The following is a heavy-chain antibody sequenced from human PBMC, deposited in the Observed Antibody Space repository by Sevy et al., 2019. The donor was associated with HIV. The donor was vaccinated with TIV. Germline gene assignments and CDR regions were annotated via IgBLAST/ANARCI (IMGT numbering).Heavy chain of an antibody. J-gene: IGHJ4*02. CDR2: ISSSSTYI. V-gene: IGHV3-21*01. D-gene: IGHD3-22*01. Sequence: GGSLRLSCAASGFTFSSYSMHWVRQAPGKGLEWVSSISSSSTYIYYADSVKGRFTISRDNAKNSLYLQMNGLRAEDTAVYYCARGPDYYDRSGYYYQWGQGTLVTVSS. CDR3: ARGPDYYDRSGYYYQ. CDR1: GFTFSSYS.